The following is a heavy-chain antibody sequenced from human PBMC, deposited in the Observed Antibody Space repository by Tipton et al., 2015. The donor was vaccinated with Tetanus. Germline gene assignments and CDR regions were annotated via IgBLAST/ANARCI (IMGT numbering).Heavy chain of an antibody. CDR1: GGSISSGGYY. J-gene: IGHJ4*02. D-gene: IGHD4-23*01. V-gene: IGHV4-31*03. Sequence: TLSLTCTVSGGSISSGGYYWSWIRQHPGKGLEWIGYIYYSGSTYYNPSLKSRVTISVDTSKNQFSLKLSSVTAADTAVYYCARAPSQDGGLDDWGQGTLVTVSS. CDR3: ARAPSQDGGLDD. CDR2: IYYSGST.